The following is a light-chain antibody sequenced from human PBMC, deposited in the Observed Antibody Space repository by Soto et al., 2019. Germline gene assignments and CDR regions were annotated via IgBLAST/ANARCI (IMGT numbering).Light chain of an antibody. CDR2: DVS. V-gene: IGLV2-14*03. J-gene: IGLJ1*01. Sequence: QSVLTQPASLSGSPGQSIAISCTGTSSDVGGYTYVSWYQHHPGKATKLMIYDVSNRPSGVSNRFSGSKSGNTASLTISGLQAEDEADYYCSSYTSSSTYVFGTGTKVTVL. CDR1: SSDVGGYTY. CDR3: SSYTSSSTYV.